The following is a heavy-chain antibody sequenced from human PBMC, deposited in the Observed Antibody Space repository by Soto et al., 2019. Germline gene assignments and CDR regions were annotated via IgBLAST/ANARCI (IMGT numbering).Heavy chain of an antibody. Sequence: PSETLSLTCTVSGGSISSYYWSWIRQPPGKGLEWIGYIYYSGSTNYNPSLKSRVTISVDTSKNQFSLKLSSVTAADTAVYYCARDRSGYFDYWGQGTLVTVSS. V-gene: IGHV4-59*01. CDR3: ARDRSGYFDY. J-gene: IGHJ4*02. CDR2: IYYSGST. CDR1: GGSISSYY.